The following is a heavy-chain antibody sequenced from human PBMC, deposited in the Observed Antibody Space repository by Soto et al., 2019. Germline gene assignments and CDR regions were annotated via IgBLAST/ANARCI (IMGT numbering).Heavy chain of an antibody. CDR3: ARRDYSTSSLGPFDY. D-gene: IGHD6-6*01. CDR2: VHYGGST. Sequence: LSLTCVVSGGSIGSHYWSWIRQPPGGGLEWIGYVHYGGSTNYNPSLKSRVTMSVDTSKNQFYLNLSSVTAADTALYFCARRDYSTSSLGPFDYWGQGILVTVSS. CDR1: GGSIGSHY. V-gene: IGHV4-59*11. J-gene: IGHJ4*02.